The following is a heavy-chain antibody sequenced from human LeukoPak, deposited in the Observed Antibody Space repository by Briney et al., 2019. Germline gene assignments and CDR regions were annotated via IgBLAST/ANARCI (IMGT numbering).Heavy chain of an antibody. CDR2: INHSGST. V-gene: IGHV4-34*01. D-gene: IGHD3-10*01. Sequence: SETLSLTCTVYGGSFSGYYWSWIRQPPGQGLEWVGEINHSGSTNYNPSPKSRVTISVDTSKNQFSLKLSSVTAADTAVYYCARLYGSGSYYNYWGQGTLVTVSS. CDR1: GGSFSGYY. CDR3: ARLYGSGSYYNY. J-gene: IGHJ4*02.